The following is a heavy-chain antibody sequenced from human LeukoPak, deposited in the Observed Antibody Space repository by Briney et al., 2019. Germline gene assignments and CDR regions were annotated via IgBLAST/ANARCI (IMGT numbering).Heavy chain of an antibody. V-gene: IGHV3-7*01. Sequence: GGSLRLSCAASGFTFSNQWMSWARQPPGKGLEWVANIKKDGSEKYYVDSVKGRFTISRDNAKNSLYLQMNSLRAEDTAVYYCASLWGIAVAGTSFDYWGQGTLVTVSS. CDR2: IKKDGSEK. CDR1: GFTFSNQW. D-gene: IGHD6-19*01. CDR3: ASLWGIAVAGTSFDY. J-gene: IGHJ4*02.